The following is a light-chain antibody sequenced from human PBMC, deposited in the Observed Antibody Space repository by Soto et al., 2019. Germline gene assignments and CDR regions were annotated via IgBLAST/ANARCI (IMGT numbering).Light chain of an antibody. V-gene: IGKV3-20*01. CDR1: QSVSSSY. J-gene: IGKJ3*01. Sequence: EIVLTQSPGTLSLSPGERATLSCRASQSVSSSYLAWYQQNPGQAPRLLIYGASSRATGIPDRFSGSGSGTDFPLTISRLEPEDFAVYYCQQYGSSLFTFGPGTKVDIK. CDR2: GAS. CDR3: QQYGSSLFT.